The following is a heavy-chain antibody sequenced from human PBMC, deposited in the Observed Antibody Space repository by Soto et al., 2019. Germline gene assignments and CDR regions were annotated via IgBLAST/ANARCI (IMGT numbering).Heavy chain of an antibody. J-gene: IGHJ6*02. D-gene: IGHD2-15*01. CDR3: ARDPADVVVVAATERADGMDV. CDR2: IWYDGSNK. Sequence: GGSLRLSCAASGFTFSSYGMHWVRQAPGKGLEWVAVIWYDGSNKYYADSGKGRFTISRDNSKNTLYLQMNSLRAEDTAVYYCARDPADVVVVAATERADGMDVWGQGTTVTVSS. CDR1: GFTFSSYG. V-gene: IGHV3-33*01.